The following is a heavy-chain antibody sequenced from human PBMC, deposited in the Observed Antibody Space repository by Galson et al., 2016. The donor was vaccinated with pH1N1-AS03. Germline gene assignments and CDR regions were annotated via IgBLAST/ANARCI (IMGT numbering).Heavy chain of an antibody. CDR2: IRSSGTTI. CDR3: ARSYGGTSLDI. J-gene: IGHJ3*02. V-gene: IGHV3-11*01. CDR1: GFNLSDYY. Sequence: SLRLSCAASGFNLSDYYMTWIRQAPGKGLEWVSYIRSSGTTIFYADSVEGRFTISRDNAKNSLFLQMNSLRAEDTAVYYCARSYGGTSLDIWGQGTMLTVSS. D-gene: IGHD4-23*01.